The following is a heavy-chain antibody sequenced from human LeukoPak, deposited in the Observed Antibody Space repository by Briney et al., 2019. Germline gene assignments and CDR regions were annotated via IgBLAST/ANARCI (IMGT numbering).Heavy chain of an antibody. Sequence: PSETLSLTCTVSGGSISSYYWSWIRQPAGKGLEWIGRIYTSGSTNYNPSLTSRVTMSVDTSKNQFSLKLSSVTAADTAVYYCARDRGYYGSGRANAFDIWGQGTMVTVSS. CDR2: IYTSGST. V-gene: IGHV4-4*07. CDR3: ARDRGYYGSGRANAFDI. J-gene: IGHJ3*02. D-gene: IGHD3-10*01. CDR1: GGSISSYY.